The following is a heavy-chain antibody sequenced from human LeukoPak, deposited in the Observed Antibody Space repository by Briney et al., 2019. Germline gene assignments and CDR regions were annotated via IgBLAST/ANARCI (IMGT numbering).Heavy chain of an antibody. CDR3: ARARLLWFGELSTYYFDY. J-gene: IGHJ4*02. Sequence: ASVKVSCKASGYTFTSYGISWVRQAPGQGLEWMGWISAYNGNTNYAQKLQGRVTMTTDTSTSTAYMELRSLRSDDTAVYYCARARLLWFGELSTYYFDYWGQGTLVTVSS. CDR2: ISAYNGNT. V-gene: IGHV1-18*01. CDR1: GYTFTSYG. D-gene: IGHD3-10*01.